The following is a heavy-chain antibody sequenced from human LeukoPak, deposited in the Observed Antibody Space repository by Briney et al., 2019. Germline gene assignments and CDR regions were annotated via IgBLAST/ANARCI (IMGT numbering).Heavy chain of an antibody. Sequence: GESLKISCKGSGYTFTNYWIGWVRQMPGKGLEWMGIIYPDDSDTRYSPSFQGQITISADKSISTAYLQWSSLKASDTATFYCARQGKTTGDAFDIWGQGTLVTVSS. V-gene: IGHV5-51*01. CDR1: GYTFTNYW. CDR3: ARQGKTTGDAFDI. J-gene: IGHJ3*02. D-gene: IGHD4-17*01. CDR2: IYPDDSDT.